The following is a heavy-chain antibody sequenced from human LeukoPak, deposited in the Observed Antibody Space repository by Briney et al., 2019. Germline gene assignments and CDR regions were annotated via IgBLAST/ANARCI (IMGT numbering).Heavy chain of an antibody. CDR1: GGTFSSYT. J-gene: IGHJ5*02. CDR3: ARDLERTSFPFDP. CDR2: IIPIVGIA. D-gene: IGHD1-1*01. Sequence: SVKVSCKASGGTFSSYTISWVRQAPGQGLEWMGRIIPIVGIANYAQKFQGRVTITADKSTSTAYMELSSLRSEDTAVYYCARDLERTSFPFDPWGQGTLVTVSS. V-gene: IGHV1-69*04.